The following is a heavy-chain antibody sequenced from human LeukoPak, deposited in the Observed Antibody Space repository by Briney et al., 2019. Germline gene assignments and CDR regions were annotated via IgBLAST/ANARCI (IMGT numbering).Heavy chain of an antibody. CDR3: ARLGSGYSGCDS. D-gene: IGHD5-12*01. Sequence: GGSLRLSCAASGSNLGNYYVSWVRQAPGKGLEWVSSISSSSSYEYYADSVQGRFTISRDNAENLLYLQMNSLRAEDTAVYYCARLGSGYSGCDSWGQGTLVTVSS. J-gene: IGHJ4*02. CDR1: GSNLGNYY. CDR2: ISSSSSYE. V-gene: IGHV3-21*01.